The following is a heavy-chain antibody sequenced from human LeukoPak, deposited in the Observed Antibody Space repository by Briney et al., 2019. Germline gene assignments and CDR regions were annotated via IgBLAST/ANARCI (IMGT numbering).Heavy chain of an antibody. Sequence: GGSLRLSCAASGFTFSSHSMNWVRQAPGKGLEWVSSISSSSSYIYYADSVKGRFTISKDNAKNSLYLQMNSLRAEDTAVYYCARGKGIAARPPDYWGQGTLVTVSS. CDR3: ARGKGIAARPPDY. D-gene: IGHD6-6*01. CDR2: ISSSSSYI. J-gene: IGHJ4*02. V-gene: IGHV3-21*01. CDR1: GFTFSSHS.